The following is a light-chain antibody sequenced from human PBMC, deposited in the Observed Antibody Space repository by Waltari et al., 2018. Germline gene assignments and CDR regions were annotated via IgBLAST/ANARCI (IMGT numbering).Light chain of an antibody. Sequence: SSELTQDPAVSVALGQTVRMTCQGDSLRSYYASRYQQKPGQAPVLVIYGKNNRPSGIPDRFSGSSSGNTASLTITGAQAEDEADYYCNARDSRGNHPRVVVGGGTKLTVL. CDR1: SLRSYY. V-gene: IGLV3-19*01. CDR2: GKN. J-gene: IGLJ2*01. CDR3: NARDSRGNHPRVV.